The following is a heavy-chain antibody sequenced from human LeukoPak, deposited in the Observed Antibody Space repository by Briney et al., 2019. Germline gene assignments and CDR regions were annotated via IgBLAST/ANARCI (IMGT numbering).Heavy chain of an antibody. V-gene: IGHV4-34*01. CDR2: INHSGST. Sequence: SETLSLTCAVYGGPFSGYYWSWIRQPPGKGLEWIGEINHSGSTNYNPSLKSRVTISVDTSKNQFSLKLSSVTAADTAVYYCASLYGSGTQIYSYWGQGTLVTVSS. D-gene: IGHD3-10*01. J-gene: IGHJ4*02. CDR1: GGPFSGYY. CDR3: ASLYGSGTQIYSY.